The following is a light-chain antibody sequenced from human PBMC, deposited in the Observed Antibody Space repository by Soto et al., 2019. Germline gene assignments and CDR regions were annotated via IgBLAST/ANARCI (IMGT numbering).Light chain of an antibody. J-gene: IGLJ1*01. CDR3: QSFDSSLSAFYV. CDR2: GNN. V-gene: IGLV1-40*01. Sequence: QSVLTQPPSVSGAPGQRVTISCTGSNSNIGANYDVQWYQQLPGTAPKLLIYGNNNRPSGVPDRFSGSKSGSSASLAITGLQAEDEADYYCQSFDSSLSAFYVFGTGTQLTVL. CDR1: NSNIGANYD.